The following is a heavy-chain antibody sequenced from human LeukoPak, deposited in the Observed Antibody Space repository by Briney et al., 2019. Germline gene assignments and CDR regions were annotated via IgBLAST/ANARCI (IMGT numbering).Heavy chain of an antibody. J-gene: IGHJ4*02. Sequence: ASVKVSCKASGYTFTAYYMHWVRQAPGQGLEWMGWINPNNGGTNYAQNFQGRVTMTRDTSISTAYMELSRLRSDDTAVYYCARARSVGVVIIGYWGQGTLVTVSP. CDR3: ARARSVGVVIIGY. CDR2: INPNNGGT. D-gene: IGHD3-3*01. CDR1: GYTFTAYY. V-gene: IGHV1-2*02.